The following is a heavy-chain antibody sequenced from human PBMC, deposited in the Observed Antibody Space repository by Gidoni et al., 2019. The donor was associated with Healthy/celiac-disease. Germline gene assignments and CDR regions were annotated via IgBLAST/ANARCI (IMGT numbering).Heavy chain of an antibody. CDR1: GGSVSSGSYY. J-gene: IGHJ5*02. D-gene: IGHD3-3*01. CDR2: IYYSGST. V-gene: IGHV4-61*01. CDR3: ARGEFKVFGVVLPFDP. Sequence: QVQLQESGPGLVKPSETLSLTCTASGGSVSSGSYYWSWIRQPPGKGLEWIGYIYYSGSTNYNPSLKRRVTISVDTSKNQFSLKLSSVTAADTAVYYCARGEFKVFGVVLPFDPWGQGTLVTVSS.